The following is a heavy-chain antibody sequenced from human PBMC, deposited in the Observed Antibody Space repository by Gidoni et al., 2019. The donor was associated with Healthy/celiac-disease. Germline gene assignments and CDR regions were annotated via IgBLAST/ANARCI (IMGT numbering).Heavy chain of an antibody. V-gene: IGHV3-23*01. D-gene: IGHD1-26*01. CDR2: ISVSGGLT. CDR1: GFTCSSYA. J-gene: IGHJ4*02. CDR3: AKTTGATTGDY. Sequence: EVQLLESGGSLVQPGGSIRMYCADSGFTCSSYAMSWDRQAPGKGLECVSAISVSGGLTYYADSVKVRFTISRDNSKNTLYLQMNSLRAEDTAVAYCAKTTGATTGDYWGQGTLVTVSS.